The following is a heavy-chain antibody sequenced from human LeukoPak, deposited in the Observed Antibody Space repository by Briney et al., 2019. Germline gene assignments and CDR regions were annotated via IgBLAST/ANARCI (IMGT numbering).Heavy chain of an antibody. CDR1: GYTFTSYD. V-gene: IGHV1-8*03. D-gene: IGHD6-19*01. CDR2: MNPNSGNT. Sequence: ASVTVSCKASGYTFTSYDINWVRQAPGQGLEWMGWMNPNSGNTGYAQKFQGRVTITRNTSISTAYMELSSLRSEDTAVYYCARDGIAVAGSFGYWGQGTLVTVSS. J-gene: IGHJ4*02. CDR3: ARDGIAVAGSFGY.